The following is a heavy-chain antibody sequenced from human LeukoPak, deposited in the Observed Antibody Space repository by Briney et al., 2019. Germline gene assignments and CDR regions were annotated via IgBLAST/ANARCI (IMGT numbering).Heavy chain of an antibody. J-gene: IGHJ4*02. Sequence: GGSLRLSCAASGFTFSRSSMNWVRQAPGKGLEWVSSISSGSSYIYYADSVKGRFTISRDNAKNSLYLQMNSLRAEDTAVYYCARLVGRGFFDYWGQGTLVTVSS. D-gene: IGHD2-15*01. CDR2: ISSGSSYI. CDR1: GFTFSRSS. CDR3: ARLVGRGFFDY. V-gene: IGHV3-21*01.